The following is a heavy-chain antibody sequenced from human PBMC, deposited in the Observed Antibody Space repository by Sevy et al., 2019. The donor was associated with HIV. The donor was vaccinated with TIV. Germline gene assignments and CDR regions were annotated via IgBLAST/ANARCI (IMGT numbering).Heavy chain of an antibody. J-gene: IGHJ5*02. Sequence: SETLSLTCTVSGGSIGSGGYYWSWIRQHPGKGLEWIGYIYYSGSTYYNPSLKSRVTISVDTSKNQFSLKLSSVTAADTAVYYCAGAGPPGGLRWTTYNWFDPWGQGPLVTVSS. CDR1: GGSIGSGGYY. V-gene: IGHV4-31*03. CDR2: IYYSGST. CDR3: AGAGPPGGLRWTTYNWFDP. D-gene: IGHD4-17*01.